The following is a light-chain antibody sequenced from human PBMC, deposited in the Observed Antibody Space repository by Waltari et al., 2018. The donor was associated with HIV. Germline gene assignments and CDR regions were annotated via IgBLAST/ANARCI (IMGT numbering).Light chain of an antibody. J-gene: IGKJ1*01. CDR1: HGISNS. CDR2: AAS. CDR3: QQYYSTPWT. Sequence: DIQLTQSPSSLSASVGDSVITTCRASHGISNSLAWFQQNPGKAPTLRLYAASRLESRVPSRFIGSGSEADYTLTISGLQPEDFATYYCQQYYSTPWTFGQGTKVEIK. V-gene: IGKV1-NL1*01.